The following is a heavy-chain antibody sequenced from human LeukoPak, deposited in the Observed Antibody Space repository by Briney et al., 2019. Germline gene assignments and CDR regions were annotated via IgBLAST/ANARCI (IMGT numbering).Heavy chain of an antibody. D-gene: IGHD2-21*01. Sequence: PGGSLRLSCAASGFTLSRYWMSWVRQAPGKGLEWVANINEDGSEKNFVDSVKGRFTISRDNAKNSLYLQMDSLRADDTAVYYCATYRGLDFGGQGTLVTVSS. CDR2: INEDGSEK. CDR3: ATYRGLDF. J-gene: IGHJ4*02. V-gene: IGHV3-7*01. CDR1: GFTLSRYW.